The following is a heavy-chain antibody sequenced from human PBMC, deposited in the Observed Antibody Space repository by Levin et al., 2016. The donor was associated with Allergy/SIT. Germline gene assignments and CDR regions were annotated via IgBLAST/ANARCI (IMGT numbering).Heavy chain of an antibody. CDR3: ARSIVVVPAAMLYYYYGMDV. J-gene: IGHJ6*02. Sequence: SVKVSCKTSGYTFIHYGISWVRQAPGQGLEWMGGIIPIFGTANYAQKFQGRVTITADESTSTAYMELSSLRSEDTAVYYCARSIVVVPAAMLYYYYGMDVWGQGTTVTVSS. CDR1: GYTFIHYG. CDR2: IIPIFGTA. V-gene: IGHV1-69*13. D-gene: IGHD2-2*01.